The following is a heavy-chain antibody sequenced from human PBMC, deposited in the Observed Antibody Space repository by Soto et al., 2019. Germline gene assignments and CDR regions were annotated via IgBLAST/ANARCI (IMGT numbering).Heavy chain of an antibody. J-gene: IGHJ6*02. CDR2: ISGSGGST. D-gene: IGHD6-25*01. CDR1: GFTFSSYA. Sequence: GGSLRLSCAASGFTFSSYAMSWVRQAPGKGLEWVSAISGSGGSTYYADSVKGRFTISRDNSKNTLYLQMNSLRAEDTAVYYCAKGKRSAAYYYGMDVWGQGTTVTVYS. V-gene: IGHV3-23*01. CDR3: AKGKRSAAYYYGMDV.